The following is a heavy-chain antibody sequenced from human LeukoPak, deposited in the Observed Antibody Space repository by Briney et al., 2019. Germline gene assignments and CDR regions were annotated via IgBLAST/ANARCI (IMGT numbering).Heavy chain of an antibody. CDR2: ISSSGSTI. Sequence: GGSLRLSCAASGFTFSSYEMNWVRQAPGKGLEWVSYISSSGSTIYYADSVKGRFAISRDNAKNSLYLQMNSLRAEDTAVYYCAKGYYGMDVWDQGTTVTVSS. V-gene: IGHV3-48*03. CDR3: AKGYYGMDV. J-gene: IGHJ6*02. CDR1: GFTFSSYE.